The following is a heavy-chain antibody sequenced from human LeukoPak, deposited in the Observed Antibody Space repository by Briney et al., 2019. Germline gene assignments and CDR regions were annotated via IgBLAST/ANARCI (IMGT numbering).Heavy chain of an antibody. CDR2: INWNGGST. J-gene: IGHJ5*02. Sequence: GGSLRLSCAASGFTFDDYGMSWVRQAPGKGLEWVSGINWNGGSTGYADSVKGRFTISRDNAKNSLYLQMNSLRAEDTALYYCARGRASGSYLWFDPWGQGTLVTVSS. D-gene: IGHD1-26*01. V-gene: IGHV3-20*04. CDR3: ARGRASGSYLWFDP. CDR1: GFTFDDYG.